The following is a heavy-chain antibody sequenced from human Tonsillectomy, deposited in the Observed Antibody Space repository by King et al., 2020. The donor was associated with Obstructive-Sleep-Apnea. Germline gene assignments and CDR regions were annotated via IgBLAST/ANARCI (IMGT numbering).Heavy chain of an antibody. CDR2: IRGSGGDT. D-gene: IGHD5-18*01. Sequence: VQLVESGGGLVQRGGSLRLSCAASGFTFSSNAMSWVRQAPGKGLEWVSAIRGSGGDTYYADAVKGRFTISTDNSKNTLYLQMNSLRAEDTAIYYCAKEIPVDTNFDYWGQGTLVTVSS. CDR1: GFTFSSNA. V-gene: IGHV3-23*04. J-gene: IGHJ4*02. CDR3: AKEIPVDTNFDY.